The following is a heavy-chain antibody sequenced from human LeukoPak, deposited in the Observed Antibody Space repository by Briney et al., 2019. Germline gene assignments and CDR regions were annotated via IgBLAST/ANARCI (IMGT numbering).Heavy chain of an antibody. CDR1: GYXFTGYY. Sequence: ASVKVSCKASGYXFTGYYIHWVRQAPGQGLEWRGWINPNSGGTDYAQKFQGRVTMARDTSISTAYMELSSLTSDDTAVYYCSRGRADGYSGYDFGDYWGQGTLVTVSS. CDR2: INPNSGGT. J-gene: IGHJ4*02. V-gene: IGHV1-2*02. CDR3: SRGRADGYSGYDFGDY. D-gene: IGHD5-12*01.